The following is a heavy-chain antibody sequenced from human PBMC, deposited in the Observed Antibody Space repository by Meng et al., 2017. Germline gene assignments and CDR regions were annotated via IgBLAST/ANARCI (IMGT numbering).Heavy chain of an antibody. CDR2: IYSGGST. J-gene: IGHJ4*02. Sequence: EGQLVEAGGGLIQPGGSLRLSCAASGFTVSSNYMSWVRQAPGKGLEWVSVIYSGGSTYYADSVKGRFTISRDNSKNTLYLQMNSLRAEDTAVYYCARDYDDHLGFDYWGQGTQVTVSS. CDR3: ARDYDDHLGFDY. D-gene: IGHD4-17*01. V-gene: IGHV3-53*01. CDR1: GFTVSSNY.